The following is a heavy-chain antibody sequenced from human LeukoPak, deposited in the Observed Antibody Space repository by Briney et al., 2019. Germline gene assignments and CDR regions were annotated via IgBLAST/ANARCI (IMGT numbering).Heavy chain of an antibody. CDR2: ISYDGSNK. D-gene: IGHD5-18*01. Sequence: PGGSLRLSCAASGFTFSSYGMHWVRQAPGKGLEWVAVISYDGSNKYYADSVKGRFTISRDNSKNTLYLQMNSLRAEDTAVYYCAKDHEYSYELWGQGTLVTVSS. J-gene: IGHJ4*02. V-gene: IGHV3-30*18. CDR3: AKDHEYSYEL. CDR1: GFTFSSYG.